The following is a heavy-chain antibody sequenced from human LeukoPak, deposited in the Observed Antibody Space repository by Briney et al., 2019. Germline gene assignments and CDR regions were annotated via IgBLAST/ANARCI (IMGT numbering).Heavy chain of an antibody. CDR1: GYTFSSYY. J-gene: IGHJ4*02. CDR2: IYPSVDST. CDR3: AREDGAYNYHYKYFDN. Sequence: GASVKVSCKASGYTFSSYYIHWVRQAPGQGLEWMGTIYPSVDSTTYAQKFQGRVTVTRDTSTSTVYMELSSLRSEDTAVYHCAREDGAYNYHYKYFDNWGQGTLVTVSS. V-gene: IGHV1-46*01. D-gene: IGHD5-18*01.